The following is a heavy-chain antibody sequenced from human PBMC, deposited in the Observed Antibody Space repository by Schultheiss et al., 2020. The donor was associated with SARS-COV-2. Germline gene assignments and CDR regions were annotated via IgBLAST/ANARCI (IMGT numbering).Heavy chain of an antibody. D-gene: IGHD3-3*01. CDR1: GGSISSYY. V-gene: IGHV4-4*07. CDR3: AREGDFGGDYYTGSLYYYCGSDV. CDR2: IYTSGST. J-gene: IGHJ6*02. Sequence: SETLSLTCTVSGGSISSYYWSWIRQPAGKGLEWIGRIYTSGSTNYNPSLKSRVTMSVDTSKNQFSLKLSSVTAADTAVYYCAREGDFGGDYYTGSLYYYCGSDVWGQGTTVTVSS.